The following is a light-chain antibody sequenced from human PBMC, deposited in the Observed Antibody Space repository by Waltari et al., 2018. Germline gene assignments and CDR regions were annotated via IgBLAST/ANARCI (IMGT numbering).Light chain of an antibody. V-gene: IGKV3-20*01. CDR3: QQYGSYPRT. Sequence: EIVLTQSPAILSLSEGASTTLPCGASQSVSNNYLDCYQQTPRQAPRLLIYGASTSATRVPDRFSGSGSGTDFTLTISRLEPEGFAAYYCQQYGSYPRTFGRGTKVEIK. CDR1: QSVSNNY. CDR2: GAS. J-gene: IGKJ1*01.